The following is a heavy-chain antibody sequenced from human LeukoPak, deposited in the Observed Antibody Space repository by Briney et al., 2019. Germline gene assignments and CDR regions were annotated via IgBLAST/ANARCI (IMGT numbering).Heavy chain of an antibody. CDR1: GFTFSSYG. J-gene: IGHJ1*01. V-gene: IGHV3-30*18. CDR3: AKDGSLYYDSSEWGAQH. D-gene: IGHD3-22*01. CDR2: ISYVASNK. Sequence: GSLRLSCAASGFTFSSYGMHWVRQAPGKGLEWVAIISYVASNKYYADSVKGRFTISRDNSKDTLYLKMTLLRAEDTAVYYCAKDGSLYYDSSEWGAQHWGQGTLVTVSS.